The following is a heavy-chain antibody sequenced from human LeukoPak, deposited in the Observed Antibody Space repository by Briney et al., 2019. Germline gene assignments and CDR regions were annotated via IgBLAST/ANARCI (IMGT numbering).Heavy chain of an antibody. V-gene: IGHV1-69*06. J-gene: IGHJ5*02. CDR3: ARKTQAATPGSLAFHP. CDR1: RDTCSSYA. D-gene: IGHD6-13*01. Sequence: GSSVKVSCKASRDTCSSYAISWVRQAPGQGLEWMGRIIPIFGAANYAQKFQGRFTITADKSTTTVYMELRSLRSEDTAVYYCARKTQAATPGSLAFHPWGQGTPVTVSS. CDR2: IIPIFGAA.